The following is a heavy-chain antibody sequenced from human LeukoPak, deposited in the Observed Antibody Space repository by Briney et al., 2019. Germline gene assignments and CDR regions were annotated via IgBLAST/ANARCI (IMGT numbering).Heavy chain of an antibody. CDR3: ARLGGNDEGLIDY. V-gene: IGHV1-18*01. CDR2: ISAYNGYT. D-gene: IGHD1-1*01. CDR1: GYTYTSYA. J-gene: IGHJ4*02. Sequence: GASVKVSCKASGYTYTSYAIGWVRQAPGQGLEWMGWISAYNGYTNYPQSLQGRVTMTTDTSTSTAYMELRRLTSDDTAMYYCARLGGNDEGLIDYWGQGTLVTVSS.